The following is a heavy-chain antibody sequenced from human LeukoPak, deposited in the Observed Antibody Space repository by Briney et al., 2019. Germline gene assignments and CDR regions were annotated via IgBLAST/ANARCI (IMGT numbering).Heavy chain of an antibody. CDR2: IIPILGIA. V-gene: IGHV1-69*04. J-gene: IGHJ4*02. CDR1: GGTFSSYA. Sequence: SVKVSCKASGGTFSSYAISWVRQAPGQGLEWMGRIIPILGIANYAQKFQGRVTITADKSTSTAYMELSSLRSEDTAVYYCARCPMYSSGWYSDYWGQGTLVTVSS. D-gene: IGHD6-19*01. CDR3: ARCPMYSSGWYSDY.